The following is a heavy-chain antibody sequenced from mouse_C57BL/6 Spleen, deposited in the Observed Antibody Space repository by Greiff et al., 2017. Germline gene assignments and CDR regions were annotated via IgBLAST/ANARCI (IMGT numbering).Heavy chain of an antibody. CDR2: IDPSDSET. Sequence: QVQLQQPGAELVRPGSSVKLSCKASGYTFTSYWMHWVKQRPIQGLEWIGNIDPSDSETHYNQKFKDKATLTVDKSSSTAYMQLSSLTCEDSAVYDGEREGGGLRGETWFAYWGQGTLVTVSA. D-gene: IGHD2-4*01. CDR3: EREGGGLRGETWFAY. V-gene: IGHV1-52*01. J-gene: IGHJ3*01. CDR1: GYTFTSYW.